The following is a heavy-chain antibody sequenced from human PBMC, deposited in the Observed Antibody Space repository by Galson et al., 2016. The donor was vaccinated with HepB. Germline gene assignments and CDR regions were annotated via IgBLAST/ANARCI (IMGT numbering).Heavy chain of an antibody. CDR1: GGTFSSYA. CDR3: ARLQLERRYYFDF. CDR2: IISILGIK. J-gene: IGHJ4*02. Sequence: SVKVSCKASGGTFSSYAISWVRQAPGQGLEWMGRIISILGIKTYAQKFQGRVTITADKSTSTAYMELSSLRSEDTAVYYCARLQLERRYYFDFWGQGTLVTVPS. D-gene: IGHD1-1*01. V-gene: IGHV1-69*04.